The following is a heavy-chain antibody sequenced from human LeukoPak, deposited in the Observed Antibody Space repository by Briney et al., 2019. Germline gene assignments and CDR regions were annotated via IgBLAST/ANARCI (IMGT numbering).Heavy chain of an antibody. CDR1: GFTFSSYA. CDR2: ISGSGGST. V-gene: IGHV3-23*01. CDR3: ARRSIGDYGFDY. Sequence: QAGGSLRLSCAASGFTFSSYAMSWVRQAPGKGLEWVSAISGSGGSTYYADSVKGRFTISRDNPKNTLYLQMNSLRAEDTAVYYCARRSIGDYGFDYWGQGTLVTVSS. J-gene: IGHJ4*02. D-gene: IGHD4-17*01.